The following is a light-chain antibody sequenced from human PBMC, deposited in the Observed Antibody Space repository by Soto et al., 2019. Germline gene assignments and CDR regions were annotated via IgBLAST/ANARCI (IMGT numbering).Light chain of an antibody. CDR1: SSNIGAGYD. CDR3: HSYDISLSGQGV. V-gene: IGLV1-40*01. CDR2: GNS. J-gene: IGLJ2*01. Sequence: QSVLTQPPSVSGALGQRVTISCTGSSSNIGAGYDVHWYQQLPGTAPKLLIYGNSNRPSGVPDRFSGSKSGTSASLAITGLQAEDEADYYCHSYDISLSGQGVFGGGTKLTVL.